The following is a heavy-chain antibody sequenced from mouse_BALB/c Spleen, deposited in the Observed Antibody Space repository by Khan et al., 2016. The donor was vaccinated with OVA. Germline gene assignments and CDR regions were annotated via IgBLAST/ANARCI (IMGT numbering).Heavy chain of an antibody. CDR1: GFSLTNYG. D-gene: IGHD2-3*01. Sequence: QVQLKQSGPGLVAPSQSLSITCTVSGFSLTNYGVHWVRQPPGKGLEWLVVIWSDGSTNYNSVLKSRLSISKANSKSQVFLKMNSLQTDDTAIYYCARWFDGYSSLYAMDYWGQGTSVTVSS. V-gene: IGHV2-6*02. CDR3: ARWFDGYSSLYAMDY. J-gene: IGHJ4*01. CDR2: IWSDGST.